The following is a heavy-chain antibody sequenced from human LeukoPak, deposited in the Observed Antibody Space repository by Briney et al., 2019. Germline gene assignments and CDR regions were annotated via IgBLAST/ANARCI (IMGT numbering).Heavy chain of an antibody. V-gene: IGHV3-74*01. CDR2: INSDGSST. J-gene: IGHJ4*02. D-gene: IGHD1-7*01. Sequence: GGSLRLSCAASGFTFSSYSMNWVRQAPGKGLEWVSRINSDGSSTSYADAVKGRFTISRDNAKNTLYLRMNSLRAEDTAVYYCARGGLTGTTIPYFDYWGQGTLVTVSS. CDR3: ARGGLTGTTIPYFDY. CDR1: GFTFSSYS.